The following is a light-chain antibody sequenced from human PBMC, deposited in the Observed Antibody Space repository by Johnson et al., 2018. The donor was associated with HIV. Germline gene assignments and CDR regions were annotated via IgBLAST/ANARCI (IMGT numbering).Light chain of an antibody. CDR3: GTWYCSLNAYV. V-gene: IGLV1-51*01. J-gene: IGLJ1*01. Sequence: QSVLTQPPSVSAAPGQKVTISCSGSSSNIGSHYVSWYQQVPGTAPRLVIYDTIKRHSGIPDRFSGSKSGTSATLGITGLQTGDEADYYCGTWYCSLNAYVFGAATKGAVL. CDR1: SSNIGSHY. CDR2: DTI.